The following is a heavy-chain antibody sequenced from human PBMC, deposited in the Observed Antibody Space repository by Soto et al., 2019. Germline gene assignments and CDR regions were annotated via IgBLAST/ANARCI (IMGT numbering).Heavy chain of an antibody. V-gene: IGHV1-18*01. Sequence: QIQLVQSGAEVKKPGASVKVSCKASVYSFNSYGITWVRRAPGRGLEWMGWINPYNSNTNFEERVQGRGTLTTDSSTTTVYMDLRGLTSDDTAVYYGAIGGGGDPLDYWGQGTPVTVSS. D-gene: IGHD2-21*02. CDR2: INPYNSNT. CDR3: AIGGGGDPLDY. J-gene: IGHJ4*02. CDR1: VYSFNSYG.